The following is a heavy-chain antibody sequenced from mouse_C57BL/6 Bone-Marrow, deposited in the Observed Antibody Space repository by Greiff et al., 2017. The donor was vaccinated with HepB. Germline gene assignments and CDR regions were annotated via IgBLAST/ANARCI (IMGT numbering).Heavy chain of an antibody. J-gene: IGHJ3*01. CDR1: GFSFNTYA. CDR3: VRQGYYYGSSYV. D-gene: IGHD1-1*01. V-gene: IGHV10-1*01. CDR2: IRSKSNNYAT. Sequence: EVQLVESGGGLVQPKGSLKLSCAASGFSFNTYAMNWVRQAPGKGLEWVARIRSKSNNYATYYADSVKDRFTISRDDSESMLYLQMNNLKTEDTAMYYCVRQGYYYGSSYVWGQGTLVTVSA.